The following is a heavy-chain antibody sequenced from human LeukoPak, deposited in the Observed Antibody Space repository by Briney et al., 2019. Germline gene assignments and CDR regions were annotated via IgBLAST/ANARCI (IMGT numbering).Heavy chain of an antibody. CDR3: AKDYGELELDGWYHY. D-gene: IGHD1-7*01. CDR2: ISSSGSAI. J-gene: IGHJ4*02. CDR1: GFTFSDYY. Sequence: PGGSLRLSCAASGFTFSDYYMSWIRQAPGKGLEWVSYISSSGSAIYYADSVKGRFTISRDNSKNTLYLQMNSLRAEDTAVYYCAKDYGELELDGWYHYWGQGTLVTVSS. V-gene: IGHV3-11*01.